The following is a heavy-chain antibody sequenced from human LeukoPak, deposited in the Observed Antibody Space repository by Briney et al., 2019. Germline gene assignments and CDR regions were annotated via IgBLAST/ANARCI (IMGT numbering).Heavy chain of an antibody. J-gene: IGHJ5*02. CDR3: ARVPCTSASCLNWFDP. CDR2: IGAYNGNT. Sequence: ASVKVSCKASGYTFTSYGISWVRQAPGQGLEWMGWIGAYNGNTNYAQKLQGRVTMTTDTSTSTAYMELRSLRSDDTAVYYCARVPCTSASCLNWFDPWGQGTLVTVSS. D-gene: IGHD2-2*01. V-gene: IGHV1-18*01. CDR1: GYTFTSYG.